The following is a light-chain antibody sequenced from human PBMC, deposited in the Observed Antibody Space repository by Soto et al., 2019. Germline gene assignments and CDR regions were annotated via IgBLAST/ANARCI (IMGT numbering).Light chain of an antibody. V-gene: IGKV1-5*03. CDR3: QQYKTYSRT. Sequence: IQMTQSPSTLSASIGDIVTITCRSSQTINTWLAWYQQKPGKAPKLLIYRASTLESGLPSRFSGSGSGTEFTLTISSLQPDDFATYYCQQYKTYSRTFGQGTKVDIK. CDR2: RAS. J-gene: IGKJ1*01. CDR1: QTINTW.